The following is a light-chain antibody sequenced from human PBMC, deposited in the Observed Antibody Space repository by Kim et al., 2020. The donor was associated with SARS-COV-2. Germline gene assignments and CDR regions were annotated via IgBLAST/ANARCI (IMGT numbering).Light chain of an antibody. CDR2: GAS. J-gene: IGKJ5*01. CDR1: QDIRND. CDR3: LQHSTSPTT. Sequence: IQMTQSPSSLSASVGDRVTITCRASQDIRNDLGWYQQNPGRAPKRLIYGASSLQSGVPSRFSGSGSGTEFTLTISSVQPEDFATYFRLQHSTSPTTFGRGTRLEIK. V-gene: IGKV1-17*01.